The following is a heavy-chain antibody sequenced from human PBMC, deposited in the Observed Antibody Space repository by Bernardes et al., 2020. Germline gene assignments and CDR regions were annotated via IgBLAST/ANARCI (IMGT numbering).Heavy chain of an antibody. CDR3: ATERQSLTVFGVGHDAFDF. CDR1: GFTFEDYT. CDR2: VSWDGSTT. V-gene: IGHV3-43*01. Sequence: GGSLRLSCAASGFTFEDYTMHCVRQVPGKGLVWVSLVSWDGSTTNYADSVKGRFIISRDSSRNTVHLQMDSLRKEDTALYYCATERQSLTVFGVGHDAFDFWGQGTMVTVSS. J-gene: IGHJ3*01. D-gene: IGHD3-3*01.